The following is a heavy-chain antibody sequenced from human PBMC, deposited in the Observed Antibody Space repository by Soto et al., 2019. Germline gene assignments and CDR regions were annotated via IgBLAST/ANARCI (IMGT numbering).Heavy chain of an antibody. Sequence: QVQLQESGPGLVKPSETLSLTCAVSGDSLSGSPWWSWVRLPPGKGLEWIGEISHTGTTNYNPSLKSRVTMSVDKPKNQFSLNLTSVTAADTAVYYCARVISSLDEDFDYWGQGTVVTVSP. V-gene: IGHV4-4*02. CDR3: ARVISSLDEDFDY. D-gene: IGHD2-2*01. J-gene: IGHJ4*02. CDR2: ISHTGTT. CDR1: GDSLSGSPW.